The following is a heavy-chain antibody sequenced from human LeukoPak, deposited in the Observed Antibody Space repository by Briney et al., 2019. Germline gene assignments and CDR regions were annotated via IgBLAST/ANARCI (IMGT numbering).Heavy chain of an antibody. J-gene: IGHJ4*02. V-gene: IGHV3-21*01. CDR1: GFTFSSYS. Sequence: GRSLRLSCAASGFTFSSYSMNWVRQAPGKGLEWVSAISSSSSYKFYADSVKGRFTISRDNAKNSLYLQMNSLRAEDTAVYYCARVIGNYDSSGYYSDWGQGTLVTVSS. CDR3: ARVIGNYDSSGYYSD. CDR2: ISSSSSYK. D-gene: IGHD3-22*01.